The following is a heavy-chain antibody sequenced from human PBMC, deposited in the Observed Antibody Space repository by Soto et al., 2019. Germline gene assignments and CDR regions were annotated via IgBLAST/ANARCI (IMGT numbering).Heavy chain of an antibody. Sequence: GGSLRLSCVASGFNFGSYGMYWVRQAPGKRLEWVSSISAVSTYIYYGDSVKGRFTISRDNAKDSMFLQMDSLTVEDTAVYHCARSGYPGSYHPPAFWGQGTLVTVSS. CDR1: GFNFGSYG. J-gene: IGHJ4*02. CDR3: ARSGYPGSYHPPAF. V-gene: IGHV3-21*04. D-gene: IGHD1-26*01. CDR2: ISAVSTYI.